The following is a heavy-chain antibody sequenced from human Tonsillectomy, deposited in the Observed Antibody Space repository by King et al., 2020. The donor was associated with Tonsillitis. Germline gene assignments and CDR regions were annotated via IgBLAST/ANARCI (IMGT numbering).Heavy chain of an antibody. Sequence: VQLVESGGGLVQPGGSLRLSCAASGFPFRSYAMSWVLPAPGEGLDWVSAISGSGGYTYYADSGKGRFTISRDNSKNTLYLQMNSVRAEDTAVYYCAKGITYSDYWGQGTLVTVSS. CDR2: ISGSGGYT. D-gene: IGHD1-14*01. CDR3: AKGITYSDY. V-gene: IGHV3-23*04. J-gene: IGHJ4*02. CDR1: GFPFRSYA.